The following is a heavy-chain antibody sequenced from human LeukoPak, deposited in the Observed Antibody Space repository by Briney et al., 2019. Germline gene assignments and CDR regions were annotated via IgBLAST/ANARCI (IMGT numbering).Heavy chain of an antibody. CDR3: ATDPSSSVWSY. J-gene: IGHJ4*02. CDR1: GFTFNTYY. CDR2: ITSSGSDI. Sequence: GGSLRLSCAASGFTFNTYYMKWVRQAPGRGLEWVSSITSSGSDIYSADAVKGRFTISRDNAKYSLYLQMNSLRADDTAIYYCATDPSSSVWSYWGEGTLVTVSS. V-gene: IGHV3-21*01. D-gene: IGHD6-6*01.